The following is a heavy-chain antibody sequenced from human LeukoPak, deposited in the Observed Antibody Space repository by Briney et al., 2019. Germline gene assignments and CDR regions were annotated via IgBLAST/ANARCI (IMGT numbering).Heavy chain of an antibody. Sequence: PGGSLRLSCAASGFTFSSYAMSWVRQAPGKGLEWVSAICGSGGSTYYADSVKGRFTISRDNSKNTLYLQMNSLRAEDTAVYYCAKGRGGYSGYVAWSYFDYWGQGTLVTVSS. D-gene: IGHD5-12*01. CDR1: GFTFSSYA. J-gene: IGHJ4*02. CDR3: AKGRGGYSGYVAWSYFDY. CDR2: ICGSGGST. V-gene: IGHV3-23*01.